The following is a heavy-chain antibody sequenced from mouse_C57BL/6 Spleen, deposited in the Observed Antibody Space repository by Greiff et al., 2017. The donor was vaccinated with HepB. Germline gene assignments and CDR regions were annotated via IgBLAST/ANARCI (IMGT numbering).Heavy chain of an antibody. CDR2: ISYDGSN. CDR3: ARGAGNRFAY. J-gene: IGHJ3*01. CDR1: GYSITSGYY. V-gene: IGHV3-6*01. Sequence: EVQLQESGPGLVKPSQSLSLTCSVTGYSITSGYYWNWIRQFPGNKLEWMGYISYDGSNNYNPSLKNRISITRDTSKNQFFLKLNSVTTEDTATYYCARGAGNRFAYWGQGTLVTVSA. D-gene: IGHD2-1*01.